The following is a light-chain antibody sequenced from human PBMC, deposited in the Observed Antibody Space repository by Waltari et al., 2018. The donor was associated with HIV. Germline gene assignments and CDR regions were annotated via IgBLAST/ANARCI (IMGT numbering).Light chain of an antibody. CDR1: QSLIYTDGNTY. J-gene: IGKJ1*01. Sequence: EAVLTQSPVSLSVALGRPASISCLPSQSLIYTDGNTYLNWFHQRPGQSPRRLIYKISNRDSGVPDRFSGSGSVTEFTLHISRVEAEDVGIFYCMQSTHWPGTFGQGTKVEIQ. CDR3: MQSTHWPGT. V-gene: IGKV2-30*01. CDR2: KIS.